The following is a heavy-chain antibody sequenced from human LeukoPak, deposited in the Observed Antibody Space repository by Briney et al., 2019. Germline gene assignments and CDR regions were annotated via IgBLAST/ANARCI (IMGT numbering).Heavy chain of an antibody. CDR2: INSDGSST. D-gene: IGHD5-18*01. CDR1: GFTFSNYW. J-gene: IGHJ4*02. Sequence: GGSLRLSCAASGFTFSNYWMHWVRQAPGKGLVWVSRINSDGSSTTYADSVKGRFTISRDNGQNTLYLQMNSLRAEDTAVYYCAREGRGYSYAYEYWGQGTLVTVSS. CDR3: AREGRGYSYAYEY. V-gene: IGHV3-74*01.